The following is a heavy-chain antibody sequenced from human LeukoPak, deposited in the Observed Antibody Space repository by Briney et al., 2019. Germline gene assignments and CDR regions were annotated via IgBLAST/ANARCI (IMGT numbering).Heavy chain of an antibody. CDR1: GFTFDDYS. V-gene: IGHV3-20*04. CDR3: ARDTYCSGGSCLRDY. Sequence: GGSLRLSCAASGFTFDDYSMSWVRQAPGKGLEWVSGINWSGRSTGYAESVKGRFTISRDNAKNSLYLQMNSLRAEDTALYYCARDTYCSGGSCLRDYWGQGTLVTVSS. J-gene: IGHJ4*02. CDR2: INWSGRST. D-gene: IGHD2-15*01.